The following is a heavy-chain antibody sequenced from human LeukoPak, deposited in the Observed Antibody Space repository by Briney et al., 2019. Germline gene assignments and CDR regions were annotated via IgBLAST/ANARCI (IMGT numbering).Heavy chain of an antibody. CDR1: GHTFTNYG. CDR2: ISAYNGNT. CDR3: ARARGSGYEPDSDY. V-gene: IGHV1-18*01. D-gene: IGHD5-12*01. J-gene: IGHJ4*02. Sequence: ASVKVSCKASGHTFTNYGITWVRQAPGQGLEWMGWISAYNGNTNYAQKFQGRVTMTTDTSTNTVYMELSSLRSEDTAVYYCARARGSGYEPDSDYWGQGTLVTVSS.